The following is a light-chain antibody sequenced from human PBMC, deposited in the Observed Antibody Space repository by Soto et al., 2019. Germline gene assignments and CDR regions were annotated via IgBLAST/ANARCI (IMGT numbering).Light chain of an antibody. CDR1: QSVLYSSNNKNY. J-gene: IGKJ1*01. CDR3: QQYCSTPQT. V-gene: IGKV4-1*01. Sequence: DIVMTQSPDSLAVSLGERATINCKSSQSVLYSSNNKNYLAWYQQKPGQPPKLLIYWASTRESGVPDRFSGSGSGTDFTLTISSLQAEDVAVYYCQQYCSTPQTFGQGTKVEI. CDR2: WAS.